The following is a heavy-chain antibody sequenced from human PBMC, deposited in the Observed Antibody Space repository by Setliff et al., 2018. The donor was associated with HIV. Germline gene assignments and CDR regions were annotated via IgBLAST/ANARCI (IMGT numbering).Heavy chain of an antibody. Sequence: TLSLTCTVSGGSITSADYYWTWIRQPAGKGLEWIGRFSVPGTTNYGPSFKSRLTIWVDTSKNQFSLKMSSVTAADTAVYYCARARGPEGYFDSWGQGTLVTVSS. J-gene: IGHJ4*02. CDR2: FSVPGTT. D-gene: IGHD3-10*01. CDR1: GGSITSADYY. V-gene: IGHV4-61*02. CDR3: ARARGPEGYFDS.